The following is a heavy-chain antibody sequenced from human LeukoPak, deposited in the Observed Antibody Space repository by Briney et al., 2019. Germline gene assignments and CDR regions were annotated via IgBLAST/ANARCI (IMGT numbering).Heavy chain of an antibody. Sequence: GGSLRLSCEASGFTFSTFAMIWVRQPPGKGLEWVSSIFPSGGEIHYADSVRGRFTISRDNSKSTLSLQMNSLRAEDTAIYYCATYRQILLPFESWGQGTLVTVSS. CDR1: GFTFSTFA. V-gene: IGHV3-23*01. CDR3: ATYRQILLPFES. D-gene: IGHD5-18*01. J-gene: IGHJ4*02. CDR2: IFPSGGEI.